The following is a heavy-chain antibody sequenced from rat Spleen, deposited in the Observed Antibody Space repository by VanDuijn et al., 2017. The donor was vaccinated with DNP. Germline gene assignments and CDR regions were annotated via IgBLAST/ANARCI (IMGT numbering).Heavy chain of an antibody. CDR2: MWIGGSI. CDR3: ARHRGGAFAGYFDF. J-gene: IGHJ1*01. Sequence: VQLKESGPGLVQPSQTLSLTCTVSGFSLTDYSVHWVRQPPGKGLEWMGVMWIGGSIAYNSALKSRLSISRDTSKSQVFLQMNSLQPDDTGTYYCARHRGGAFAGYFDFWGPGTMVTVSS. V-gene: IGHV2S63*01. D-gene: IGHD1-11*01. CDR1: GFSLTDYS.